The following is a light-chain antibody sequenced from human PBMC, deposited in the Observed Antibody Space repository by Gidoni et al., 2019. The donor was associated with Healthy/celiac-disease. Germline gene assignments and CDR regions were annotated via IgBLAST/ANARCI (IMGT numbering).Light chain of an antibody. V-gene: IGKV1-39*01. Sequence: DSQMTQSPSSLSASVGDRVTITFRASQSISSYLNWYKQKPGKPPKVLTYAAYSWQSVVTFRFSGSGFGTDFTLTISSLQPEDFATYYCQQSYSTPWTFGQGTKVEIK. CDR3: QQSYSTPWT. CDR2: AAY. CDR1: QSISSY. J-gene: IGKJ1*01.